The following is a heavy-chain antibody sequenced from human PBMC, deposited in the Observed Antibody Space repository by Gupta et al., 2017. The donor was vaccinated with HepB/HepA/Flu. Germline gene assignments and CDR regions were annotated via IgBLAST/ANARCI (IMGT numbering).Heavy chain of an antibody. D-gene: IGHD6-13*01. CDR1: GFTFSAYW. CDR2: IKKDGSEK. CDR3: ARPGFAAAATFGWFNP. Sequence: EVQLVESGGDLVQPGGSLRLSCAASGFTFSAYWMSWFRQAPGKGLEWVANIKKDGSEKYYVDSVKGRFIISRDNAKNSLYLQMNSLRAEDTAVYYCARPGFAAAATFGWFNPWGQGTLVTVSS. V-gene: IGHV3-7*01. J-gene: IGHJ5*02.